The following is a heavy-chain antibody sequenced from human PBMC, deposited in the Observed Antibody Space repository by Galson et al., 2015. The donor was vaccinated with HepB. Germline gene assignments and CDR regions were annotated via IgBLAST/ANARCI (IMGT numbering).Heavy chain of an antibody. D-gene: IGHD2-2*01. J-gene: IGHJ4*02. V-gene: IGHV5-51*01. CDR3: ARRGYCSSTSCSAGDY. Sequence: QSGAEVKKPGESLKISCKGSGYSFTSYWIGWVRQMPGKGLEWMGIIYPGDSDTRYSPSFQGQVTISADKSISTAYLQWSSLKASDTAMYYCARRGYCSSTSCSAGDYWGQGTLVTVSS. CDR1: GYSFTSYW. CDR2: IYPGDSDT.